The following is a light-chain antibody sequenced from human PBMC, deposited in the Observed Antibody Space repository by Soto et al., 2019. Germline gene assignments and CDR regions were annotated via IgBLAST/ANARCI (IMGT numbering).Light chain of an antibody. J-gene: IGKJ4*01. CDR1: QTISYW. CDR3: HQYNSYPLT. CDR2: DAS. V-gene: IGKV1-5*01. Sequence: DIQMTQSPSTLSASVGDRVTITCRASQTISYWLAWYQQKPGKAPNLLIYDASSLESGVPSRFSGSRSGTEFTLTISSLQTDDFATYYCHQYNSYPLTFGGGTKVEIK.